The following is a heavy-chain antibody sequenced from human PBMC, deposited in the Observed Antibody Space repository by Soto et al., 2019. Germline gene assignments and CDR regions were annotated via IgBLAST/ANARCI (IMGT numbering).Heavy chain of an antibody. D-gene: IGHD3-10*01. Sequence: SETLSLTCAVYGGSFSGYYWSWIRQPPGKGLEWIGEINHSGSTNYNPSLKSRVTISVDTSKNQFSLKLSSVTAADTAVYYCARAPYGSGSLSEPFDYWGQGTLVTVSS. J-gene: IGHJ4*02. V-gene: IGHV4-34*01. CDR1: GGSFSGYY. CDR3: ARAPYGSGSLSEPFDY. CDR2: INHSGST.